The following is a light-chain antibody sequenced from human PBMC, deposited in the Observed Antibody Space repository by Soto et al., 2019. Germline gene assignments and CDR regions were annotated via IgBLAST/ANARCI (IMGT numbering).Light chain of an antibody. CDR3: QQRSNWPPIT. J-gene: IGKJ5*01. CDR1: QSVGSSY. V-gene: IGKV3-11*01. CDR2: GTS. Sequence: EVVLTQSPGTLSLSPGERATLSCRASQSVGSSYLAWYQQKPGQAPRVLIYGTSNRATGIPARFSGSGSGTDFTLTISSLEPEDFAVYYCQQRSNWPPITFGQGTRLEIK.